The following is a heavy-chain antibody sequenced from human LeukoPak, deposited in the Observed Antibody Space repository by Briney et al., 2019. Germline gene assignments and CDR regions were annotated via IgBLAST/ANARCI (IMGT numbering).Heavy chain of an antibody. D-gene: IGHD1-1*01. CDR2: ISAYNGNT. J-gene: IGHJ6*02. CDR1: GYTFTSYG. V-gene: IGHV1-18*01. CDR3: ARNGPYYGMDV. Sequence: VATVKVSCKASGYTFTSYGISWVRQATGQGLEWMGWISAYNGNTNYAQKLQGRVAMTTDTSTSTAYMELRSLRSDDTAVYYCARNGPYYGMDVWGQGTTITVSS.